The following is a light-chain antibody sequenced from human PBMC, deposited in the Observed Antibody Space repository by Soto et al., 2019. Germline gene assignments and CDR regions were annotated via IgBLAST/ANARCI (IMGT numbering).Light chain of an antibody. CDR1: SSNIEKNF. Sequence: QSVLTQPPSVSAAPGQKVTISCSGSSSNIEKNFASWYQQFPGTAPKLLIYDNDQRPSGIPDRFSGSKSGTSATLGITGLQTGDEADYYCGTWDSSLSAVLFGGATKLTVL. J-gene: IGLJ2*01. CDR3: GTWDSSLSAVL. CDR2: DND. V-gene: IGLV1-51*01.